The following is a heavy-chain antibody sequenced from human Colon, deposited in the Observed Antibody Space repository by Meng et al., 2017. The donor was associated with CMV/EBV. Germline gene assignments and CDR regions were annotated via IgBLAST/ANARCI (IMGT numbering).Heavy chain of an antibody. CDR3: ARDCIAALGAPRNYYYGMDV. CDR2: ISSSSSYI. D-gene: IGHD6-6*01. CDR1: GFTFSSYS. V-gene: IGHV3-21*01. Sequence: GESLKISCAASGFTFSSYSMNWVRQAPGKGLEWVSSISSSSSYIYYADSMKGRFTISRDNAKNSLYLQMNSLRAEDTAVYYCARDCIAALGAPRNYYYGMDVWGQGTTVTVSS. J-gene: IGHJ6*02.